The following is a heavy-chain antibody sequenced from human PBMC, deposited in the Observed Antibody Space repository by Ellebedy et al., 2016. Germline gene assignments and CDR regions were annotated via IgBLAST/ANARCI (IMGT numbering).Heavy chain of an antibody. V-gene: IGHV3-21*01. CDR3: ATLMVYGTVDY. D-gene: IGHD2-8*01. J-gene: IGHJ4*02. CDR1: GFTFSSYS. Sequence: GESLKISCAASGFTFSSYSMNWVRQAPGKGLEWVSSISSSSSYIYYADSVKGRFTISRDNAKNSLYLQMNSLRAEDTAVYYCATLMVYGTVDYWGQGTLVTVSS. CDR2: ISSSSSYI.